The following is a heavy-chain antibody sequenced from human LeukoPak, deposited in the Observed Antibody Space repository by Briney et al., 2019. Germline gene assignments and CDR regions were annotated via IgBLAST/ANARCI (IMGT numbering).Heavy chain of an antibody. J-gene: IGHJ3*02. CDR1: GFTFADFG. Sequence: GGSLRLSCVASGFTFADFGMTWVRQAPGKGLEWVSTITKSGDQTYYADSVKGLFTISRDISKNTLYLQMNSLRAEDTAVYHCVKSAGKDGYRDVFDIWGQGTVVTVSS. V-gene: IGHV3-23*01. CDR3: VKSAGKDGYRDVFDI. D-gene: IGHD5-24*01. CDR2: ITKSGDQT.